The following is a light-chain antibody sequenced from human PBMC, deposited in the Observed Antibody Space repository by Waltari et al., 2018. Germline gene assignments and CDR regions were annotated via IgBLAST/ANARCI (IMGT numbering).Light chain of an antibody. Sequence: VLLTQSPASLSVSPGDTVILSCRASQSVRTNLVWYQQKAGQAPRTLIYGASTRASWVPSRFSGSGSETDFTLIISSLQSEDAAVYFCQQYYVWPPITFGGGTKLEI. J-gene: IGKJ4*01. V-gene: IGKV3-15*01. CDR3: QQYYVWPPIT. CDR2: GAS. CDR1: QSVRTN.